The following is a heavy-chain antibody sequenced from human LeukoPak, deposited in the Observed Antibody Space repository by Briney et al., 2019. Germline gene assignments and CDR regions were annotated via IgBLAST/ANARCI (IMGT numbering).Heavy chain of an antibody. Sequence: SETLSLTYTVSGGSISSSSYYWGWIRRPPGKGLEWIGSIYYSGSTYYNPSLKSRFTISVDTSKNQFSLKLSSVTAADTAVYYCARPVAASGGWFDPWGQGTLVTVSS. V-gene: IGHV4-39*01. CDR1: GGSISSSSYY. J-gene: IGHJ5*02. CDR3: ARPVAASGGWFDP. D-gene: IGHD6-19*01. CDR2: IYYSGST.